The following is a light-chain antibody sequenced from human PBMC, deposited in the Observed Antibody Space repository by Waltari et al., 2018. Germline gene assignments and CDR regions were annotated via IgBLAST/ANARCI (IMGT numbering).Light chain of an antibody. CDR2: EDK. V-gene: IGLV3-21*03. Sequence: YVLTQPPSVSVNPGRTARIPCGGNNIGRKTVHWYQQKPGQAPVLVVYEDKERPSGIPERFSASNSGNTATLTISGVAAGDEADYYCQVWDRTGDHVIFGGGTKLTVL. J-gene: IGLJ2*01. CDR3: QVWDRTGDHVI. CDR1: NIGRKT.